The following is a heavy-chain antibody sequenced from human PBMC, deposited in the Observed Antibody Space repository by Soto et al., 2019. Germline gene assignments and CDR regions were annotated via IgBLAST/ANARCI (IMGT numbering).Heavy chain of an antibody. Sequence: EVQLVQSGAEVKKPGESLRISCKGSGYSFTSYWISWVRQMPGKGLEWMGRIDPSDSYTNYSPSFQGHVTISADKSISTAYLQWSSLKASYTAMYYCARRVSDRASGYYGFDYWGQGTLVTVSS. V-gene: IGHV5-10-1*03. D-gene: IGHD3-22*01. CDR1: GYSFTSYW. CDR3: ARRVSDRASGYYGFDY. J-gene: IGHJ4*02. CDR2: IDPSDSYT.